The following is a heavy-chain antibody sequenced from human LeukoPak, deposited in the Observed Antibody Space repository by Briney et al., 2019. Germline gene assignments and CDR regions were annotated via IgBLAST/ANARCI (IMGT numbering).Heavy chain of an antibody. Sequence: GRSLRLSCAASGFTFSSYAMHWVRQAPGKGLEWVAVISYDGSNKYYADSVKGRFTISRDNSKNTLYLQMNSLRAEDTAVYYCARASSRSVDYWGQGTLVTVSS. CDR2: ISYDGSNK. D-gene: IGHD5/OR15-5a*01. J-gene: IGHJ4*02. CDR1: GFTFSSYA. CDR3: ARASSRSVDY. V-gene: IGHV3-30*01.